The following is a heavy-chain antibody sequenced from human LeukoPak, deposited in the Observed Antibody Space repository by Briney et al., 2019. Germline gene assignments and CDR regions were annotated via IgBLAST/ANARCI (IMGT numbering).Heavy chain of an antibody. D-gene: IGHD3-3*01. CDR2: IIPIFGTA. V-gene: IGHV1-69*01. CDR3: ARGGYITIFGVVGAFDI. Sequence: GSSVKVSCKASGGTFSSYAISWVRQAPGQGLEWMGGIIPIFGTANYAQKFQGRVTITADESTSTAYMELSSLRSEDTAVYYCARGGYITIFGVVGAFDIWGQGTMVTVSS. J-gene: IGHJ3*02. CDR1: GGTFSSYA.